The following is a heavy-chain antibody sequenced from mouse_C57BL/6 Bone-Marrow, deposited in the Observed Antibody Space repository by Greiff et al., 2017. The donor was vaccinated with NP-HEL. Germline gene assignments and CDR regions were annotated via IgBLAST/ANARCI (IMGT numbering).Heavy chain of an antibody. CDR2: IDPEDGET. CDR3: ARYGSSYWYFDV. V-gene: IGHV14-2*01. J-gene: IGHJ1*03. CDR1: GFNITDYY. Sequence: VQLQQSGAELVKPGASVKLSCTASGFNITDYYMHWVKQRTEQGLEWIGRIDPEDGETKYAPKFQGKATITADTSSNTAYLQLSSLTSEDTAVYYCARYGSSYWYFDVWGTGTTVTVSS. D-gene: IGHD1-1*01.